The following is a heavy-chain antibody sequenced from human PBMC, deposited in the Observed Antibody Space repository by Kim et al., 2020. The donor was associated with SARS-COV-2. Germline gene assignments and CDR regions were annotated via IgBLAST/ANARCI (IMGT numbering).Heavy chain of an antibody. Sequence: GDSQSHADLWKGRFTISRANAKNSLYLQMNSLSAEDTALYYCARATYYFDYWGQGTLVTVSS. V-gene: IGHV3-9*01. CDR2: GDSQ. J-gene: IGHJ4*02. CDR3: ARATYYFDY.